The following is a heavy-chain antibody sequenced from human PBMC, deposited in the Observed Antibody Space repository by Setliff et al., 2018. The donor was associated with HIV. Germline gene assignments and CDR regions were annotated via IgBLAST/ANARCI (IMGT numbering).Heavy chain of an antibody. D-gene: IGHD6-13*01. J-gene: IGHJ4*02. Sequence: SETLSLTCSVSGDSISAYYWTWIRQSPGKGLEWIGWIYKNGNTNYNPSLTSRLTISVDTSKNQFSLKLSSVTAADTAVYYCAARKLSAAAFDYWGQGSLVTVS. CDR1: GDSISAYY. CDR3: AARKLSAAAFDY. CDR2: IYKNGNT. V-gene: IGHV4-4*09.